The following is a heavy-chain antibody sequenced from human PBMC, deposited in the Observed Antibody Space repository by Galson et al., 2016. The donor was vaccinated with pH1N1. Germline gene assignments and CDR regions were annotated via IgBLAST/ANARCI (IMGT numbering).Heavy chain of an antibody. V-gene: IGHV3-23*01. D-gene: IGHD3-22*01. Sequence: SLRLSCAASGFTFNIFAMSWVRQAPGKGPEWVSSISASGANTNYADPVKGRFTISRDNSKNTLYLQTNSLRAEDTAIYYCVKLDSSGYYYGRFDPWGQGILVTVSS. J-gene: IGHJ5*02. CDR2: ISASGANT. CDR3: VKLDSSGYYYGRFDP. CDR1: GFTFNIFA.